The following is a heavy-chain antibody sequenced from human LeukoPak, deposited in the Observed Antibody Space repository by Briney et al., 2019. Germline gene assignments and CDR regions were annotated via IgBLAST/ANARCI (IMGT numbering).Heavy chain of an antibody. CDR1: GFTVSSNY. J-gene: IGHJ4*02. D-gene: IGHD6-13*01. V-gene: IGHV3-53*01. CDR2: IYSGGST. Sequence: GGSLRLSCAASGFTVSSNYMSWVRQAPGKGLEWVSVIYSGGSTYYADSVKGRFTISRDNSKNTLYLQMNSLRAEDTALYYCAKDSGSSWFEGRDYWGQGTLVTVSS. CDR3: AKDSGSSWFEGRDY.